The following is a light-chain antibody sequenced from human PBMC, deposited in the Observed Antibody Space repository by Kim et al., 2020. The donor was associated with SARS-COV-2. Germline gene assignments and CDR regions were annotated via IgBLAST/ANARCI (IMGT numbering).Light chain of an antibody. CDR3: QVWDSSSDHGV. J-gene: IGLJ2*01. CDR1: NIGDKS. Sequence: APGKTASIAGGGNNIGDKSVHWYQQKPGQAPVVVINYDSDRPSGIPDRFSGFNSGNSATLTISGVEAGDEADYYCQVWDSSSDHGVFGGGTQLTVL. V-gene: IGLV3-21*01. CDR2: YDS.